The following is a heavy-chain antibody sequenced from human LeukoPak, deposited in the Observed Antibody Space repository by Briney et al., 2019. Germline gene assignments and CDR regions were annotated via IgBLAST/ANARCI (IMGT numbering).Heavy chain of an antibody. CDR3: ARDRWLAAAGTHFDY. D-gene: IGHD6-13*01. V-gene: IGHV3-7*01. J-gene: IGHJ4*02. CDR2: IKQDGSEK. CDR1: GFTFSSYW. Sequence: GGSLRLSCAASGFTFSSYWMSWVRQAPGKGLEWVANIKQDGSEKYYVDSVKGRFTISRDNAKNPLYLQMNSLRAEDTAVYYCARDRWLAAAGTHFDYWGQGTLVTVSS.